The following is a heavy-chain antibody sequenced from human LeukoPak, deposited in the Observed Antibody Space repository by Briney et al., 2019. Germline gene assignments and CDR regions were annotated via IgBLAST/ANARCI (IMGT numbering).Heavy chain of an antibody. Sequence: PSETLSLTCAVSADSFSSHYWTWIRQAPGKGLEWIGYISYIGSTNYNPSLKSRVTISIDTFKNQFSLKLSSVTAADTAVYYCARDLVTVTKGFDIWGQGTMVSVSS. V-gene: IGHV4-59*11. CDR3: ARDLVTVTKGFDI. J-gene: IGHJ3*02. D-gene: IGHD4-17*01. CDR2: ISYIGST. CDR1: ADSFSSHY.